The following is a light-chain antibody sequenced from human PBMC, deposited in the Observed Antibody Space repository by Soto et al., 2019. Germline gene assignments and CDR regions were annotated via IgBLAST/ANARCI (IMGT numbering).Light chain of an antibody. J-gene: IGKJ1*01. CDR1: QGIRND. CDR3: LQDHDDSWT. Sequence: IQLTQSPSSLSASVGDRVSFTCRASQGIRNDLAWFQQKAGKAPRRLIYGASSLQSGVPSRFRGSRSGTEFTLTVSSLQPEDFATYYCLQDHDDSWTFGQGTKVDIK. V-gene: IGKV1-6*01. CDR2: GAS.